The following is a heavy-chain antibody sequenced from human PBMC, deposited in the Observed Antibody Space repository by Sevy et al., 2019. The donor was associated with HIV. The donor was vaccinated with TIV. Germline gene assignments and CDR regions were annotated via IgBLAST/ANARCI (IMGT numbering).Heavy chain of an antibody. V-gene: IGHV1-18*01. CDR1: GYSITSYG. Sequence: ASVKVSCKASGYSITSYGFSWVRQAPGQGLEWMGWVSARSGDTNYAQKFQGRVTMTRDTSTRTAYLELRSLTSDDTAVYYCARDRLAVAGPGWFDIWGQGTLVTVSS. D-gene: IGHD6-19*01. CDR2: VSARSGDT. CDR3: ARDRLAVAGPGWFDI. J-gene: IGHJ5*02.